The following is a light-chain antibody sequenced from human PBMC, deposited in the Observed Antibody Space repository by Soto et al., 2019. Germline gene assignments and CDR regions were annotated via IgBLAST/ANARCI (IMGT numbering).Light chain of an antibody. V-gene: IGKV3-20*01. CDR1: QTVRSSY. J-gene: IGKJ2*01. CDR3: QQYGSSPGYT. CDR2: GAS. Sequence: EIVLTQSPDILSLSPGARATLSCRASQTVRSSYLAWYQQRPGQAPRLLIYGASSRATGIPDRFSGDGSGTDFTLTISRLEPEDFAVYYCQQYGSSPGYTFGQGTKLEIK.